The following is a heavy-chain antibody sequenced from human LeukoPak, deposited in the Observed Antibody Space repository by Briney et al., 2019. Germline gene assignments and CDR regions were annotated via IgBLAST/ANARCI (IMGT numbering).Heavy chain of an antibody. CDR1: GFTFSSYA. V-gene: IGHV3-23*01. J-gene: IGHJ4*02. Sequence: GGCLRLSCAASGFTFSSYAMSWVRRAPGKGLEGVSAISSNGGGTFYADSVKGKFTISRDNTQNTLYLKMNSLRAEDTAIYYCAKHYGSVTYYNYLDYWGQGTLVTVSS. D-gene: IGHD3-10*01. CDR3: AKHYGSVTYYNYLDY. CDR2: ISSNGGGT.